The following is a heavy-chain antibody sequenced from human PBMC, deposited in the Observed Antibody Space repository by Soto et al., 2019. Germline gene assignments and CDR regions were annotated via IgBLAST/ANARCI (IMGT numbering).Heavy chain of an antibody. CDR2: IYYSGST. Sequence: ETLSLTCTVSGGSVSSGSYYWSWIRQPPGKGLEWIGYIYYSGSTNYNPSLKSRVTISVDTSKNQFSLKLSSVTAADTAVYYCARGGYSYGHDYWGQGTLVTVSS. D-gene: IGHD5-18*01. CDR1: GGSVSSGSYY. CDR3: ARGGYSYGHDY. J-gene: IGHJ4*02. V-gene: IGHV4-61*01.